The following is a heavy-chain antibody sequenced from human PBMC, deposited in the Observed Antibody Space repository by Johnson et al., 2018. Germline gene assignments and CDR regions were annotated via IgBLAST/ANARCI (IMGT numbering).Heavy chain of an antibody. CDR1: GFTFSNYV. J-gene: IGHJ6*03. CDR3: ARDPSWDDSSAIYMDV. V-gene: IGHV3-30-3*01. CDR2: ISYDGSKK. D-gene: IGHD3-22*01. Sequence: QVQLVESGGGVVQPGRSLRLSCAASGFTFSNYVMHWVRQAPGKGLEWVAVISYDGSKKYYADSVKGRFTISRDNSKNTLYLQMNTLRAEDTAVYYCARDPSWDDSSAIYMDVWGKGTTVTVSS.